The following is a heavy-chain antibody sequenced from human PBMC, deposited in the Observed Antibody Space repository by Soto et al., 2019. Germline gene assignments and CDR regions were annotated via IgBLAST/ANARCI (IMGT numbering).Heavy chain of an antibody. D-gene: IGHD2-15*01. CDR2: IYPGDSDT. Sequence: VPLQVSCNASGCRFANNGIGWILQMPGKGLEWMGIIYPGDSDTRYSPSFQGQVTISADKSISTAYLQWSSLKASDTAMYYCARHYGGRCDYWGQGTLVTVSS. V-gene: IGHV5-51*01. J-gene: IGHJ4*02. CDR1: GCRFANNG. CDR3: ARHYGGRCDY.